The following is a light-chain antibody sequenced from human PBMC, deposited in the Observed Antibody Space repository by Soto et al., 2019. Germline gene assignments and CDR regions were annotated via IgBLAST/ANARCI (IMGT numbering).Light chain of an antibody. Sequence: QPVLTQSPSASASLGASVKLTCTLSSGHSNYAIAWHQQQPDKGPRYLMKLNSDGSHSKGDGIPDRFSGSGSGTERYLTISSLQSEDEADYYCQTWGIGFGVFGGGTKLTVL. V-gene: IGLV4-69*01. CDR3: QTWGIGFGV. CDR1: SGHSNYA. J-gene: IGLJ2*01. CDR2: LNSDGSH.